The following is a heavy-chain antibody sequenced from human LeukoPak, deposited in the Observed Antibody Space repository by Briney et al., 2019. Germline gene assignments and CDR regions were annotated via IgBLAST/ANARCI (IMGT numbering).Heavy chain of an antibody. CDR3: ARRAVGSSYYSYMDV. CDR1: GYTFTTYD. V-gene: IGHV1-8*02. Sequence: GASVKVSCKASGYTFTTYDINWVRQVTGQGLEWMGWMNPNSGNTAYAQNFQDRVTITSNTSISTAYMDLTSLRSEDTAVYYCARRAVGSSYYSYMDVWGKGTTVTVSS. J-gene: IGHJ6*03. D-gene: IGHD6-19*01. CDR2: MNPNSGNT.